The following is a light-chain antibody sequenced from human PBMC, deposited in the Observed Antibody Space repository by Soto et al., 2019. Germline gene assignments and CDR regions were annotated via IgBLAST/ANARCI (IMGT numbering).Light chain of an antibody. CDR2: GAS. Sequence: EIVMTQSPATLSVSPGESATLSCRASQRISTNLAWYQHKRGQAPRLLIYGASTRATGIPPRFSGSGSETAFTLPITSLQSEDFAVYDCQHYNNLRAWTFGQGTKVEIK. V-gene: IGKV3D-15*01. CDR1: QRISTN. CDR3: QHYNNLRAWT. J-gene: IGKJ1*01.